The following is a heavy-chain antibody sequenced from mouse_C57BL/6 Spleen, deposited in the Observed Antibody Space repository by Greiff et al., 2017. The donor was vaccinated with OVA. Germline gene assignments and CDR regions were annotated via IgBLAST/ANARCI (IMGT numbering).Heavy chain of an antibody. CDR2: ISSGSSTI. CDR1: GFTFSDYG. Sequence: EVKVEESGGGLVKPGGSLKLSCAASGFTFSDYGMHWVRQAPEKGLEWVAYISSGSSTIYYADTVKGRFTISRDNAKNTLFLQMTSLRSEDTAMYYCARREVTKAMDYWGQGTSVTVSS. CDR3: ARREVTKAMDY. J-gene: IGHJ4*01. V-gene: IGHV5-17*01. D-gene: IGHD2-2*01.